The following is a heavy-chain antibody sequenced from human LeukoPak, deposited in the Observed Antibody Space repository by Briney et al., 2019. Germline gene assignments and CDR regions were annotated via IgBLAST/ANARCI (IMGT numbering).Heavy chain of an antibody. CDR1: GFSFSSYW. Sequence: PGGSLRLSCAVSGFSFSSYWMSWVRQAPGKGLEWVANIKQDGSEIYSVDSVKGRFTISRGNAKNTLYLQMNSLRVEDTAVYYCARDQSSSWYVAWFDPWGQGTLVTVSS. D-gene: IGHD6-13*01. J-gene: IGHJ5*02. V-gene: IGHV3-7*01. CDR2: IKQDGSEI. CDR3: ARDQSSSWYVAWFDP.